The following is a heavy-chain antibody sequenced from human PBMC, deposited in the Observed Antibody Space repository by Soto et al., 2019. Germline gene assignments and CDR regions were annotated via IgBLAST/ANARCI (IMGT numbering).Heavy chain of an antibody. CDR1: GISISSSNW. V-gene: IGHV4-4*02. Sequence: QVQLQESGPGLVKPSGTLSLTCAVSGISISSSNWWSWVRQPPGKGLEWIGEGYHGGSTNYNPSLNSRLTISLDKPKNQFSLKLSSVTAADTAVYYCARDEDTALGIWGQGTLLTVSS. CDR3: ARDEDTALGI. CDR2: GYHGGST. D-gene: IGHD5-18*01. J-gene: IGHJ4*02.